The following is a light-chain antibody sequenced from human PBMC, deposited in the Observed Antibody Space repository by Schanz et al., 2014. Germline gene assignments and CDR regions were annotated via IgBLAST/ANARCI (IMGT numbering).Light chain of an antibody. J-gene: IGLJ3*02. V-gene: IGLV2-14*01. Sequence: QSALTQPASVSGSPGQSITISCTGTSSDVGGYNYVSWYQQHPGKAPKLMIYDVSNRPSGVSNRFSGSKSGNTASLTISGLQAEDEADYFCSSYRSTSTVDWVFGGGTKLTVL. CDR1: SSDVGGYNY. CDR3: SSYRSTSTVDWV. CDR2: DVS.